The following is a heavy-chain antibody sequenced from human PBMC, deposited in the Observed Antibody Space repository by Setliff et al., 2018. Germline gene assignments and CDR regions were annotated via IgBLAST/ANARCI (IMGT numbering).Heavy chain of an antibody. CDR1: GGSISSGSYY. Sequence: SETLSLTCTVSGGSISSGSYYWSWIRQPAGKGLEWIGRIYTSGSTNYNPSLKSRVTMSVDASKNQFSLKLSSVTAADTAVYYCARASYSNFLNWFDPWGQGTLVTVSS. V-gene: IGHV4-61*02. CDR3: ARASYSNFLNWFDP. D-gene: IGHD4-4*01. CDR2: IYTSGST. J-gene: IGHJ5*02.